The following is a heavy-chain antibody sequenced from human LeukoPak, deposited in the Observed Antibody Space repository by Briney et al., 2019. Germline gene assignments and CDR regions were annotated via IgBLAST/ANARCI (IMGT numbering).Heavy chain of an antibody. V-gene: IGHV3-23*01. Sequence: PGGSLRLSCAASGLTFSSYAMSWVRQAPGKGLEWVSAISGSGGSTYYADSVKGRFTISRDNSKNTLYLQMNSLRAEDTAVYYCATDYDFWSGYNYYGMDVWGQGTTVTVSS. J-gene: IGHJ6*02. CDR2: ISGSGGST. D-gene: IGHD3-3*01. CDR3: ATDYDFWSGYNYYGMDV. CDR1: GLTFSSYA.